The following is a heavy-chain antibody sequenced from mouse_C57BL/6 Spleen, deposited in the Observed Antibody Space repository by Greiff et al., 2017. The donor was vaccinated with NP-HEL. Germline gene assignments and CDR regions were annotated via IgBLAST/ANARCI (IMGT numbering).Heavy chain of an antibody. CDR2: IDPDDGDT. V-gene: IGHV14-1*01. J-gene: IGHJ3*01. CDR3: THLYYGSSRQGFAY. Sequence: EVQLQQSGAELVRPGASVKLSCTASGFNIKDYYMHWVKQRPEQGLEWIGRIDPDDGDTEYAPKFKGKATMTADKSSNTAYLQLSSLTSEDTAVYYGTHLYYGSSRQGFAYWGQGTLVTVSA. CDR1: GFNIKDYY. D-gene: IGHD1-1*01.